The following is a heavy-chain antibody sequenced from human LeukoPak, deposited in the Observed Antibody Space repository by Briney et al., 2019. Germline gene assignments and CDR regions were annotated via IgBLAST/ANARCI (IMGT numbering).Heavy chain of an antibody. CDR2: INHSGST. Sequence: SETLSLTCAVYGGSFSGYYWSWIRQPPGKGLEWIGEINHSGSTNYNPSLKSRVTISVDTSKNQFSLKLSSVTAADTAVYYCAREGPAYYYDSSGYSYFDYWGQGTLVTVSP. D-gene: IGHD3-22*01. CDR3: AREGPAYYYDSSGYSYFDY. V-gene: IGHV4-34*01. CDR1: GGSFSGYY. J-gene: IGHJ4*02.